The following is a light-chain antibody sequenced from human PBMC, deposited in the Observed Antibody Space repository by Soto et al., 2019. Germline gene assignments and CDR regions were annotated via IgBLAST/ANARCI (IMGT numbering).Light chain of an antibody. V-gene: IGKV1-39*01. Sequence: DIQMTQSPSSLSASVGDRVTITCRASQSISNYLNWYQQKPGKAPKLLMYAASSLQSGVPSRFGGSGSGTDFTLTISSLQPEDFATYYCQQSYSTPRKFGQGTKVAIK. CDR3: QQSYSTPRK. CDR2: AAS. CDR1: QSISNY. J-gene: IGKJ1*01.